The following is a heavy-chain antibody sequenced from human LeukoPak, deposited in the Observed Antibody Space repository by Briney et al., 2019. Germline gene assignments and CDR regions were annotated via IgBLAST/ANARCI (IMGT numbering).Heavy chain of an antibody. D-gene: IGHD6-19*01. CDR2: INPNSGGT. J-gene: IGHJ4*02. CDR3: ARVGSGYSSGWYLD. V-gene: IGHV1-2*02. Sequence: WASVKVPCKASGYTFTGYYMHWVRQAPGQGLEWMGWINPNSGGTNYAQKFQGRVTMTRDTSISTAYMELSRLRSDDTAVYYCARVGSGYSSGWYLDWGQGTLVTVSS. CDR1: GYTFTGYY.